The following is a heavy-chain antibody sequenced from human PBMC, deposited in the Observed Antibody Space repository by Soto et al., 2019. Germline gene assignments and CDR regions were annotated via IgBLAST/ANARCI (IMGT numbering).Heavy chain of an antibody. CDR3: ARGPYCSGGSCSSDY. D-gene: IGHD2-15*01. V-gene: IGHV4-4*07. CDR2: IYTSGST. Sequence: SETLSLTCTVSGGSISSYYRSWIRQPAGKGLEWIGRIYTSGSTNYTPSLKSRVTMSVDTSKNQFSLKLSSVTAADTAVYYCARGPYCSGGSCSSDYWGQGTLVTVSS. CDR1: GGSISSYY. J-gene: IGHJ4*02.